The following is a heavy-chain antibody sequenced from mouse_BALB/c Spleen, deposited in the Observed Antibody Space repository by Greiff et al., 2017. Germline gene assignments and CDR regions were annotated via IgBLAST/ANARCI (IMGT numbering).Heavy chain of an antibody. D-gene: IGHD2-4*01. CDR3: ARDGGYDYDGGYAMDY. Sequence: VQLQQSGPGLVAPSQSLSFTCTVSGFSLTSYGVHWVRQPPGKGLEWLGVIWAGGSTNYNSALMSRLSISKDNSKSQVFLKMNSLQTDDTAMYYCARDGGYDYDGGYAMDYWGQGTSVTVSS. V-gene: IGHV2-9*02. CDR1: GFSLTSYG. J-gene: IGHJ4*01. CDR2: IWAGGST.